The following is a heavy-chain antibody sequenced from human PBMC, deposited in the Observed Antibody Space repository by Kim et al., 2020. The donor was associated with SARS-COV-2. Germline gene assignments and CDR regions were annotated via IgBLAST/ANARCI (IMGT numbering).Heavy chain of an antibody. J-gene: IGHJ6*02. V-gene: IGHV5-51*01. CDR1: GYSFTSYW. D-gene: IGHD1-20*01. Sequence: GESLKISCKGSGYSFTSYWIGWVRQMPGKGLEWMGIIYPGDSDTRYSPSFQGQVTISADKSISTAYLQWSSLKASDTAMYYCASADNPGYYYYGMDVWGQGTTVTVSS. CDR3: ASADNPGYYYYGMDV. CDR2: IYPGDSDT.